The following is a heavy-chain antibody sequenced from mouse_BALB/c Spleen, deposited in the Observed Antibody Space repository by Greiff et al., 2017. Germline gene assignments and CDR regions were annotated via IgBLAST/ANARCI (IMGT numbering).Heavy chain of an antibody. V-gene: IGHV5-17*02. D-gene: IGHD2-2*01. CDR3: ARSGYGWYFDV. CDR2: ISSGSSTI. CDR1: GFTFSSFG. J-gene: IGHJ1*01. Sequence: EVHLVESGGGLVQPGGSRKLSCAASGFTFSSFGMHWVRQAPEKGLEWVAYISSGSSTIYYADTVKGRFTISRDNPKNTLFLQMTSLRSEDTAMYYCARSGYGWYFDVWGAGTTVTVSS.